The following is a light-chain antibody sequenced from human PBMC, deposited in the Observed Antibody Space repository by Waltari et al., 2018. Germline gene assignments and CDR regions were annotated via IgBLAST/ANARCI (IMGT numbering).Light chain of an antibody. Sequence: DIQMTQSPSSLSASVGDRVTITCRASQSISSYLNWYQHKPGKAPKLLIYAASSLQSGVPSRVSGSGSETDFTLTISSLEPEEFATYYCPQSYSTPRTFGQGTKVEIK. CDR3: PQSYSTPRT. CDR2: AAS. CDR1: QSISSY. J-gene: IGKJ1*01. V-gene: IGKV1-39*01.